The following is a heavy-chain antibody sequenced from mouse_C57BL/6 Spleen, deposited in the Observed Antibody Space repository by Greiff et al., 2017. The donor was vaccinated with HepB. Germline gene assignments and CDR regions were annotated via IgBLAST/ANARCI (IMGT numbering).Heavy chain of an antibody. CDR1: GFTFSSYG. Sequence: EVMLVESGGDLVKPGGSLKLSCAASGFTFSSYGMSWVRQTPDKRLEWVATISSGGSYTYYPDSVKGRFTISRDNAKNTLYLQMSSLKSEDTAMYYCAREEGVDGYCDGWGTGTTVTVSS. CDR3: AREEGVDGYCDG. V-gene: IGHV5-6*01. J-gene: IGHJ1*03. CDR2: ISSGGSYT.